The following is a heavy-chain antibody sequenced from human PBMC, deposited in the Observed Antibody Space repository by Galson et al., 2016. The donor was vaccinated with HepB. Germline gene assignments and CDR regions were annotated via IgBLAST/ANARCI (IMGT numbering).Heavy chain of an antibody. J-gene: IGHJ4*02. CDR1: GFSLTTSGVG. D-gene: IGHD3-10*01. Sequence: PALVKPTQTLTLTCTFSGFSLTTSGVGVGWIRQPPGEALEWLANIFWDEDKRYSPSLKSRLTITKDTPKNQVFLTMTNMDPVNTATYYCAHRDYSSGRYYTCDYVGQGTLVTVSS. CDR3: AHRDYSSGRYYTCDY. CDR2: IFWDEDK. V-gene: IGHV2-5*02.